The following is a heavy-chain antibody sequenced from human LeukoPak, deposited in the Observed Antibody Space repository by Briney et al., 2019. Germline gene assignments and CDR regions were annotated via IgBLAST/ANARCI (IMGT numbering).Heavy chain of an antibody. V-gene: IGHV4-4*07. CDR1: GGCISSYY. CDR3: ARAGYYYYYMDV. Sequence: SETLSLTCTVSGGCISSYYWSWIRQPAGKGLEWIGRIYSSGSTNYNPSLKSRVTISLETSKNQFSLKLTSVTAADTAVYYCARAGYYYYYMDVWGKGTTVTVSS. J-gene: IGHJ6*03. CDR2: IYSSGST.